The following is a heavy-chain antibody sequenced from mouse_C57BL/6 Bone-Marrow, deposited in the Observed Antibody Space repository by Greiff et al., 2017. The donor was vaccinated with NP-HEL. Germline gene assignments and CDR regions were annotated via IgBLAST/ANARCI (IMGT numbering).Heavy chain of an antibody. Sequence: QVQLQQSGAELVKPGASVKISCKASGYAFSSYWMNWVKQRPGKGLEWIGQIYPGDGDTNYNGKFKGKATLTADKSSSTAYMQLSSLTSEDSAVYVCARWDYGSSYWYFDDWGTGTTVTVSS. D-gene: IGHD1-1*01. CDR3: ARWDYGSSYWYFDD. V-gene: IGHV1-80*01. CDR2: IYPGDGDT. J-gene: IGHJ1*03. CDR1: GYAFSSYW.